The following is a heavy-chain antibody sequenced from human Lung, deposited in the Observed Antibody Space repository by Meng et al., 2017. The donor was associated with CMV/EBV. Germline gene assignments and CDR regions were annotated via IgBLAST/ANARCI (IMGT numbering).Heavy chain of an antibody. D-gene: IGHD2-2*01. Sequence: GESMKISCAASGFTVRNNYMSWVRQAPGKGLEWVSVIYSDGYTYYAHSVKGRFTISRDNSKDTLYLQMNSLRAEDAAVYYCAREGSCSSTTCSSYYSYGMDVWGQGTTVTVSS. CDR1: GFTVRNNY. V-gene: IGHV3-53*01. J-gene: IGHJ6*02. CDR2: IYSDGYT. CDR3: AREGSCSSTTCSSYYSYGMDV.